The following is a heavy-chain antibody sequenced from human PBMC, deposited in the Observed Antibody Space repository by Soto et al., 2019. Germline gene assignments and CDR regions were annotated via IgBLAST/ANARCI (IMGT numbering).Heavy chain of an antibody. D-gene: IGHD1-1*01. V-gene: IGHV4-4*02. CDR3: AIDRRRLGWFDF. Sequence: SETLSLTCAVSGGSISSSNWWSWVRQPPGKGLEWIGEIYHSGSTNYNPSLKSRVTISVDTSKNQFSLKLSSVAAADTAVYYCAIDRRRLGWFDFSGKATLVTLSS. J-gene: IGHJ5*01. CDR1: GGSISSSNW. CDR2: IYHSGST.